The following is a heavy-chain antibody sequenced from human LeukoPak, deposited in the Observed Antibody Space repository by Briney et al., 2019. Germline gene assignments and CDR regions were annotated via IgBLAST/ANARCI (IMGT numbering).Heavy chain of an antibody. J-gene: IGHJ3*02. V-gene: IGHV4-4*07. CDR2: IYTSGST. Sequence: SETLSLTCTVSGGSISTYYWNWIRQPAGKGLEWIGRIYTSGSTNYNPSLKSRVTMSIDTSKNQFSLKLSSVTAADTAVYYCARAPRPITFIAVISKDAFDIWGQGTMVTVSS. D-gene: IGHD3-22*01. CDR3: ARAPRPITFIAVISKDAFDI. CDR1: GGSISTYY.